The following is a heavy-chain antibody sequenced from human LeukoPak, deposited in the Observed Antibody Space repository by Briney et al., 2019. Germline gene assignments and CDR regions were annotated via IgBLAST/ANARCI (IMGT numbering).Heavy chain of an antibody. D-gene: IGHD3-22*01. CDR1: GGSISSGSYY. Sequence: PSETLSLTCTVSGGSISSGSYYWSWIRQPAGKGLEWIGRIYTSGSTNYNPSLKSRVTISVDTSKNQFSLKLSSVTAADTAVYYCARGDSTFYYDSSPDAFDIWGQGTMVTVSS. CDR3: ARGDSTFYYDSSPDAFDI. J-gene: IGHJ3*02. V-gene: IGHV4-61*02. CDR2: IYTSGST.